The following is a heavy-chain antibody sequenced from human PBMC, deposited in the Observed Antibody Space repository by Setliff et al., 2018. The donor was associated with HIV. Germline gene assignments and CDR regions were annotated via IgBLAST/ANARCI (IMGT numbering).Heavy chain of an antibody. CDR2: INPSGGST. CDR1: GYTFTNYY. V-gene: IGHV1-46*01. D-gene: IGHD4-4*01. Sequence: ASVKVSCKASGYTFTNYYIHWVRQAPGQGLEWMGIINPSGGSTAYAQKFQGRVTMTRDTSTSTVYMELSSLRSEDTAVYYCARDAFDYTAYYYSYMDVWGKGTTVTV. J-gene: IGHJ6*03. CDR3: ARDAFDYTAYYYSYMDV.